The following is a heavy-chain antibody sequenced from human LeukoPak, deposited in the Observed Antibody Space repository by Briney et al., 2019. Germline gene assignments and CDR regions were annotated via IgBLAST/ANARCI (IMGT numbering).Heavy chain of an antibody. CDR3: ARVSPQWLVELGYMDV. J-gene: IGHJ6*03. D-gene: IGHD6-19*01. Sequence: ASVKVSCKASGYTFTSYGIIWVRQAPGQGLEWIGWISAYNGNTNYAQKLQGRVTMTTDKSTSTAYMELRSLRSDDTAVYYCARVSPQWLVELGYMDVWGKGTTVTVSS. CDR2: ISAYNGNT. CDR1: GYTFTSYG. V-gene: IGHV1-18*01.